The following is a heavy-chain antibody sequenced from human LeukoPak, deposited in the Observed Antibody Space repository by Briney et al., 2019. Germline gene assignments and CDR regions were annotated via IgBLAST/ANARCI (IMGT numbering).Heavy chain of an antibody. J-gene: IGHJ3*02. CDR2: INHSGST. Sequence: TSETLSLTCAVYGGSFSGYYWSWIRQPPGKGLEWIGEINHSGSTNYNPSLKSRVTISVDTSKNQFSLKLSSVTAADTAVYYCARSVLLWFGEHLLDAFDIWGQGTMVTVSS. CDR1: GGSFSGYY. CDR3: ARSVLLWFGEHLLDAFDI. V-gene: IGHV4-34*01. D-gene: IGHD3-10*01.